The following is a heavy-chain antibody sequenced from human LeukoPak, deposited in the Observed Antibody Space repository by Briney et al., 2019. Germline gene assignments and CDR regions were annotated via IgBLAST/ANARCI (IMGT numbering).Heavy chain of an antibody. CDR1: GFTFSSYG. Sequence: GGSLRLSCAASGFTFSSYGMHWVRQAPGKGLEWVAVIWYDGSNKYYADSVKGRFTISRDNSKNTLYLQMNSLRAEDTAVYYCARDSPTTASGMDVWGQGTTVTVSS. D-gene: IGHD5-18*01. J-gene: IGHJ6*02. CDR2: IWYDGSNK. V-gene: IGHV3-33*01. CDR3: ARDSPTTASGMDV.